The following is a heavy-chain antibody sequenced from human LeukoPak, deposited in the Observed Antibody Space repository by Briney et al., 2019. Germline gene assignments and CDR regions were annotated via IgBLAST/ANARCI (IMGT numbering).Heavy chain of an antibody. J-gene: IGHJ3*02. Sequence: PSETLSLTCTVSGGSISGSDYYWGWIRQPPGKGLEWIGSVFYSGTTYFNPSLKSRFTISIDTSKNQFSLKLTSVTAADTAVYFCAKFYFDSSGYYDVFDIWGQGTMVTVSS. CDR3: AKFYFDSSGYYDVFDI. V-gene: IGHV4-39*07. D-gene: IGHD3-22*01. CDR1: GGSISGSDYY. CDR2: VFYSGTT.